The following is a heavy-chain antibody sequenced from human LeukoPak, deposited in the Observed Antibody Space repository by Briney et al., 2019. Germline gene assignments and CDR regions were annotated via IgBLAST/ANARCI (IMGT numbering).Heavy chain of an antibody. CDR3: AMYGSGSYGYFDY. CDR1: GFTFSSYG. V-gene: IGHV3-30*03. J-gene: IGHJ4*02. Sequence: GGSLRLSCAASGFTFSSYGMHWVRQAPGKGLGWVAVISYDGSNKYYADSVKGRLTISRDNSKNTLYMQMNSLRSEDTAVYYCAMYGSGSYGYFDYWGQGTLVTVSS. CDR2: ISYDGSNK. D-gene: IGHD3-10*01.